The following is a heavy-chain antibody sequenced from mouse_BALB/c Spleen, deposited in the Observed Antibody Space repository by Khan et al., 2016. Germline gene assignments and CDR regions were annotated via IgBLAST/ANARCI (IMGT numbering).Heavy chain of an antibody. J-gene: IGHJ3*01. D-gene: IGHD2-2*01. V-gene: IGHV3-2*02. CDR3: ASDPYGYDVAWFAY. CDR1: GYSITSDYA. CDR2: ISYRGST. Sequence: EVQLQESGHGLVKPSQSLSLTCTVTGYSITSDYAWNWIRQFPGNKLEWMGYISYRGSTNYNPSLKSRISITRDTSKNQFFLQLNSVTTEDTATYFCASDPYGYDVAWFAYWGQGTLVSVSA.